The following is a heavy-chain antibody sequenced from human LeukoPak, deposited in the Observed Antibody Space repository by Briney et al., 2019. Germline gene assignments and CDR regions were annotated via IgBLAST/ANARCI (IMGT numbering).Heavy chain of an antibody. CDR3: ARLPDIVVVPAAMGSDWFDP. J-gene: IGHJ5*02. CDR1: GFTSSSYS. Sequence: GGSLRLSCAASGFTSSSYSMNWVRQAPGKGLEWVSYISSSSSTIYYADSVKGRFTISRDNAKNSLYLQMNSLRAEDTAVYYCARLPDIVVVPAAMGSDWFDPWGQGTLVTVSS. V-gene: IGHV3-48*04. CDR2: ISSSSSTI. D-gene: IGHD2-2*01.